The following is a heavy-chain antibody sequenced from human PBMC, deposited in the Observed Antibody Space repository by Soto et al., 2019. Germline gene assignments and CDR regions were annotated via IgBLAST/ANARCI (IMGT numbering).Heavy chain of an antibody. CDR2: FDPEDGET. Sequence: VASVKVSCKVSGYTLTELSMHWVRQAPGKGLEWMGGFDPEDGETIYAQKFQGRVTMTEDTSTDTAYMELSSLRSEDTAVYYCATDGLARVNYGMDVWGQGTTVTVSS. CDR3: ATDGLARVNYGMDV. V-gene: IGHV1-24*01. CDR1: GYTLTELS. D-gene: IGHD2-21*01. J-gene: IGHJ6*02.